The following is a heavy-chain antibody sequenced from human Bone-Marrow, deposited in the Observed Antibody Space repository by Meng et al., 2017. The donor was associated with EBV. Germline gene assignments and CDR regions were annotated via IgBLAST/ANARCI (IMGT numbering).Heavy chain of an antibody. Sequence: EVEKPGSVVKLYGKASGGTFSSYAISCVAQAPGQRLEWMGGIIPIFGTANYAQKFQGRVTITADESTSTAYMELSSLRSEDTAVYYCARGGTYYYGSGSYREYFQHWGQGTLVTVS. CDR3: ARGGTYYYGSGSYREYFQH. V-gene: IGHV1-69*01. CDR1: GGTFSSYA. CDR2: IIPIFGTA. D-gene: IGHD3-10*01. J-gene: IGHJ1*01.